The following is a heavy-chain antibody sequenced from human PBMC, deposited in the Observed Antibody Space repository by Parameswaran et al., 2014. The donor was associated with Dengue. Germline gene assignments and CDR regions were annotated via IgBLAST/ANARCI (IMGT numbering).Heavy chain of an antibody. V-gene: IGHV1-69-2*01. CDR2: VDPEDGET. Sequence: WVRQAPGQGLEWMGRVDPEDGETIYAEKFQGRVTITADTSTDTAYMELSSLRSEDTAVYYCATVYCSGGSCYGVRPWGQGTLVTVSS. CDR3: ATVYCSGGSCYGVRP. J-gene: IGHJ5*02. D-gene: IGHD2-15*01.